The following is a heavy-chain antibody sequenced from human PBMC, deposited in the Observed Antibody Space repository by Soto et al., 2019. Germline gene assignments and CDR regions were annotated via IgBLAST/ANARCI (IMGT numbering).Heavy chain of an antibody. CDR3: ARDHLEGGPLDI. Sequence: QLQLEQSGAEVKKPGSSVKVSCKASGGTFSSYTISWVRQAPGQGLEWMGGVTPIFGTADYAQRFQGRVTITADESTNTAYMELSSLRSEDTAVYYCARDHLEGGPLDIGGQGTMVTVSS. J-gene: IGHJ3*02. CDR2: VTPIFGTA. V-gene: IGHV1-69*01. CDR1: GGTFSSYT. D-gene: IGHD1-26*01.